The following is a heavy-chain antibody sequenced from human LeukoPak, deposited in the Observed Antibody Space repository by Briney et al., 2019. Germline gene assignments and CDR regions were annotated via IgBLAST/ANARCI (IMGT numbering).Heavy chain of an antibody. V-gene: IGHV4-4*09. CDR3: ARHQRSSGRGVGYFQH. CDR1: GGSISSYY. D-gene: IGHD5-18*01. CDR2: IYTSGST. J-gene: IGHJ1*01. Sequence: SETLSLTCTVSGGSISSYYWGWIRQPPGKGLEWIGYIYTSGSTNYNPSLKSRVTISVDTSKNQFSLKLSSVTAADTAVYYCARHQRSSGRGVGYFQHWGQGTLVTVSS.